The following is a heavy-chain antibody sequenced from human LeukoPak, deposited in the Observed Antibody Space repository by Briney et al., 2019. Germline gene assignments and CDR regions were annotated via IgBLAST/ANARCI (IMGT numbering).Heavy chain of an antibody. D-gene: IGHD2-2*01. CDR3: ARDFCSSTSCYGDYYYYGMDV. CDR2: IKQDGSEK. J-gene: IGHJ6*02. Sequence: GGSLRLSCAASGFTFSSYWMSWVRQAPGKGLERVANIKQDGSEKYYVDSVKGRFTISRDNAKNSLYLQMNSLRAEDTAVYYCARDFCSSTSCYGDYYYYGMDVWGQGTTVTVSS. CDR1: GFTFSSYW. V-gene: IGHV3-7*01.